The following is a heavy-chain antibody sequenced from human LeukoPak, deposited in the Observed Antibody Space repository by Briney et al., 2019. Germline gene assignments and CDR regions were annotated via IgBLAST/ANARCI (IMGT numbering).Heavy chain of an antibody. V-gene: IGHV1-18*01. CDR3: ERRQDVVGSISFDI. D-gene: IGHD2-15*01. Sequence: ASVKVSCMTSGYTFTNYGLSWVRQAPGQGLEWMGFICPYNDNTHYAQKFQGRVTMTTHTSTRTDYMELRSLRSEDTDVYYCERRQDVVGSISFDIWGQGTMVTVSS. CDR2: ICPYNDNT. J-gene: IGHJ3*02. CDR1: GYTFTNYG.